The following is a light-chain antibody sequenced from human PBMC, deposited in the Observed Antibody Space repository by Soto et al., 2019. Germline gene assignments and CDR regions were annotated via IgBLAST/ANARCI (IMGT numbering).Light chain of an antibody. J-gene: IGLJ1*01. CDR2: NNN. V-gene: IGLV1-44*01. Sequence: SQPPWAACTPGQRVTISCSGSRSNIVTSTVNWYLQLPGTAPNLLIYNNNQRPSGVPERFSGSKSGTSASLAISGLQSEDEANYYCAAWDDSLNGFFMFGSGTKVTVL. CDR1: RSNIVTST. CDR3: AAWDDSLNGFFM.